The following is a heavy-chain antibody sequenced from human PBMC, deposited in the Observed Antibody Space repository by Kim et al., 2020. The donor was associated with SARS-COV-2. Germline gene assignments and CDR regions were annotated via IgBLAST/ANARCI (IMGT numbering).Heavy chain of an antibody. CDR2: ISYDGSNK. Sequence: GGSLRLSCAASGFTFSSYAMHWVRQAPGKGLEWVAVISYDGSNKYYADSVKGRFTISRDNSKNTLYLQMNSLRAEDTAVYYCLGYCSGGSCPYYYYGMDVWGQGTTVTVSS. D-gene: IGHD2-15*01. CDR1: GFTFSSYA. J-gene: IGHJ6*02. CDR3: LGYCSGGSCPYYYYGMDV. V-gene: IGHV3-30*04.